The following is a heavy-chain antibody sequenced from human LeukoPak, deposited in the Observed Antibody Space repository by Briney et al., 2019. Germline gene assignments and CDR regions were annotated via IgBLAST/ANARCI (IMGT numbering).Heavy chain of an antibody. J-gene: IGHJ4*02. CDR2: ISNDGSSK. D-gene: IGHD6-13*01. CDR3: AKAGYSSTWTLGY. Sequence: GGSLRLSCAASGFTFSSFALHWVRQAPGKGLEWVTVISNDGSSKFYADSVKGRFIISRDNSKNTLYLQINSLGAEDTAVYYCAKAGYSSTWTLGYWGQGTLVTVSS. V-gene: IGHV3-30*18. CDR1: GFTFSSFA.